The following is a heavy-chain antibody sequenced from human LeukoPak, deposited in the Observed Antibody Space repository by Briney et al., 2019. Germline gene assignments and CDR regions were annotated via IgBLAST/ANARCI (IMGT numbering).Heavy chain of an antibody. CDR3: ARDPDIVVVPAAKIIDAFDI. Sequence: GGSLRLSCAASGFTFSNYWMTWVRQAPGKGLEWVANIKEDGSKKNYVVSLKGRFTISRDNAKNSLYLQMNSLRAEDTAVYYCARDPDIVVVPAAKIIDAFDIWGQGTMVTVSS. D-gene: IGHD2-2*01. J-gene: IGHJ3*02. CDR2: IKEDGSKK. CDR1: GFTFSNYW. V-gene: IGHV3-7*03.